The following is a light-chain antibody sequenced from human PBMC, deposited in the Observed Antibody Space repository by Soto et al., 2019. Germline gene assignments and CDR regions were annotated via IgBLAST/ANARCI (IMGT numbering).Light chain of an antibody. V-gene: IGKV3-20*01. Sequence: DIVMTHSPGTLSMSPCERATIFSRASQSLSRRSLAWYQQKPGQAPRLLIYGASSRATGIPDRFSGSGSGTDFTLTISRLEPEDFAVYYCQHYGSSPETFGQGTRWIS. J-gene: IGKJ1*01. CDR2: GAS. CDR1: QSLSRRS. CDR3: QHYGSSPET.